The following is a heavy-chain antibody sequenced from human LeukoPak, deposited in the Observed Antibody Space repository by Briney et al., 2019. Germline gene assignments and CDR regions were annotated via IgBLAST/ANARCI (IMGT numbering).Heavy chain of an antibody. CDR3: ATPVDTAMVTDGDFDC. CDR1: GGTFSSYA. J-gene: IGHJ4*02. D-gene: IGHD5-18*01. Sequence: SVKVSCKASGGTFSSYAISWVRQAPGQGLEWMGGIIPIFGTANYAQKFQGRVTITADESTSTAYMELSSLRSEDTAVYYCATPVDTAMVTDGDFDCWGQGTLVTVSS. V-gene: IGHV1-69*01. CDR2: IIPIFGTA.